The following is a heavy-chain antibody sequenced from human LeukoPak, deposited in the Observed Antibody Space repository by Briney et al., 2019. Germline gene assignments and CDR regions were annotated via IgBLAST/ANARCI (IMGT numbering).Heavy chain of an antibody. J-gene: IGHJ4*02. CDR1: GGSISSSSYY. CDR2: IYYSGST. CDR3: ARGRTTRSPTMIVVVITPFDY. V-gene: IGHV4-39*07. D-gene: IGHD3-22*01. Sequence: SETLSLTCTVSGGSISSSSYYWGWIRQPPGKGLEWIGSIYYSGSTYYNPSLKSRVTISVDTSKNQFSLKLSSVTAADTAVYYCARGRTTRSPTMIVVVITPFDYWGQGTLVTVSS.